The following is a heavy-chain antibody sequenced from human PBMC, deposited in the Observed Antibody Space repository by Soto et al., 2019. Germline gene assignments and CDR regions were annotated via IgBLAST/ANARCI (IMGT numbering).Heavy chain of an antibody. CDR1: GGSISSSNW. V-gene: IGHV4-4*02. Sequence: QVQLQESGPGLVKPSWTLSLTCAVSGGSISSSNWWSWVRQPPGTGLEWIGEIYHSGSTNYNPSLKSRVTISVDKSKNQFSLKLSSVTAADTAVYYCARRSDTDGYNLPYYFDYWGQGTLVTVSS. J-gene: IGHJ4*02. CDR3: ARRSDTDGYNLPYYFDY. CDR2: IYHSGST. D-gene: IGHD5-12*01.